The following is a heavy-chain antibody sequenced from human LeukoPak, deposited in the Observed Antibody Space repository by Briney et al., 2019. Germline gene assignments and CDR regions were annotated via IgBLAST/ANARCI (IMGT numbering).Heavy chain of an antibody. Sequence: PPETLSLTCSVSGGSISSNGYYWGWIRQPPGKGLEWIGSIYYSGSTFDNPSLKSRVTISMDKSRNQFSLKLTSVTAADTAVYYCASNQWPSWYFDLWGRGTLVTVSA. CDR2: IYYSGST. CDR3: ASNQWPSWYFDL. CDR1: GGSISSNGYY. V-gene: IGHV4-39*07. J-gene: IGHJ2*01. D-gene: IGHD6-19*01.